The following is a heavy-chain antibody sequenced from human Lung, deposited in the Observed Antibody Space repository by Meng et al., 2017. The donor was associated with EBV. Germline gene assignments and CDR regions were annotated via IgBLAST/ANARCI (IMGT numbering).Heavy chain of an antibody. CDR1: GGSISSSNW. CDR2: IYHSGST. V-gene: IGHV4-4*02. CDR3: ASFPPPGKQWLVTDY. Sequence: QGQFQESGPGLVKPSGTLSLTCAVSGGSISSSNWWSWVRQPPGKGLEWIGEIYHSGSTNYNPSLKSRVTIPVDKSKNQFSLKLSSVTAADTAVYYCASFPPPGKQWLVTDYWGQGTLVTVSS. J-gene: IGHJ4*02. D-gene: IGHD6-19*01.